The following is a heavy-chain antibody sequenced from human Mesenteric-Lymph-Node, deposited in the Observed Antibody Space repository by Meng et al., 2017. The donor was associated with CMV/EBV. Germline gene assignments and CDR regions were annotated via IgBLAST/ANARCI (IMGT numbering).Heavy chain of an antibody. V-gene: IGHV3-23*01. CDR2: ISGSGGST. D-gene: IGHD3-3*01. J-gene: IGHJ5*02. CDR1: GFTFDNYA. CDR3: AKEMYYDFWGGYYTSPNWFDP. Sequence: GGSLRLSCAVSGFTFDNYAMSWVRQAPGKGLEWVSAISGSGGSTYYADSVKGRFTISRDNSKNTLYLQMNSLRAEDTAVYYCAKEMYYDFWGGYYTSPNWFDPWGQGSLVTVSS.